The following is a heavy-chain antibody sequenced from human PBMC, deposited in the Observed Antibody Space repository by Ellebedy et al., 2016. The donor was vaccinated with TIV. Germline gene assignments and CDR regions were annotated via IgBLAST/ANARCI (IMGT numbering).Heavy chain of an antibody. CDR1: GGSISSSSYY. CDR2: IYYSGST. V-gene: IGHV4-39*01. D-gene: IGHD5-18*01. CDR3: ARHHSYGYSYGYNLGGDYNIRREAPGVDDADY. Sequence: MPSETLSLTCTVSGGSISSSSYYWGWIRQPPGKGLEWIGSIYYSGSTYYNPSLKSRVTISVDTSKNQFSLKLSSVTAADTAVYYCARHHSYGYSYGYNLGGDYNIRREAPGVDDADYWGQGTLVTVSS. J-gene: IGHJ4*02.